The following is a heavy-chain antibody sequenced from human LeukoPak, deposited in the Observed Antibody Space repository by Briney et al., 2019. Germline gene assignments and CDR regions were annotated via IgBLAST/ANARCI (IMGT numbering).Heavy chain of an antibody. CDR1: GLTFNSYG. V-gene: IGHV3-23*01. D-gene: IGHD6-25*01. Sequence: GGTLRLFCAASGLTFNSYGMSWVRQAPGKGLEWVSAISGSGGSTYYADSVKGRFTISRDNSKNTLYLQMNSLRAEDTAVYYCAKDRRLAAFDYGGQGTLVTVSS. J-gene: IGHJ4*02. CDR2: ISGSGGST. CDR3: AKDRRLAAFDY.